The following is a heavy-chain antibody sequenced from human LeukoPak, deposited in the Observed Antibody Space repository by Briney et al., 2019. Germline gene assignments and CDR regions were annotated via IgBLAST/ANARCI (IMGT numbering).Heavy chain of an antibody. CDR2: ISYDGSNK. J-gene: IGHJ6*02. V-gene: IGHV3-30*18. Sequence: GGSLRLSCAVSGFTFRIYGMHWVRQAPGKGLEWVAVISYDGSNKYYADSVKGRFTISRDKSKNTLYLQMNSLRAEDTAVYYCAKDLLGGDSGSYYEVGELGMDVWGQGTTVTVSS. CDR1: GFTFRIYG. D-gene: IGHD1-26*01. CDR3: AKDLLGGDSGSYYEVGELGMDV.